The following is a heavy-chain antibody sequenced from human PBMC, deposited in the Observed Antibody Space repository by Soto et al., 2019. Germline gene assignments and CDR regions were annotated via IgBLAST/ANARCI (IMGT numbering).Heavy chain of an antibody. Sequence: TSETLSLTCTVSGGSISSGGYYWSWIRQHPGKGLEWIGYIYYSGSTYYNPSLKSRVTISVDTSKNQFSLKLSSVTAADTAVYYCARDVVDPLPVDTAMGRRTNYYYGMDVWGQGTTVTVSS. CDR2: IYYSGST. J-gene: IGHJ6*02. V-gene: IGHV4-31*03. CDR3: ARDVVDPLPVDTAMGRRTNYYYGMDV. D-gene: IGHD5-18*01. CDR1: GGSISSGGYY.